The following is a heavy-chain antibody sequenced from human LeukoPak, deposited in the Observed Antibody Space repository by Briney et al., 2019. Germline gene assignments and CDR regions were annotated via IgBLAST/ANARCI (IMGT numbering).Heavy chain of an antibody. Sequence: SETLSLTCAVYGGYFSGFYWTWVRQAPGKGLEWIGEISYSGTTRYNPSLKSRVTIAVDTSNKEISLNLSTVTAADTAVYYCAKGNVGHYHSVADDYYYYMDVWGKGTTVIVSS. CDR1: GGYFSGFY. D-gene: IGHD2-21*01. V-gene: IGHV4-34*01. CDR3: AKGNVGHYHSVADDYYYYMDV. CDR2: ISYSGTT. J-gene: IGHJ6*03.